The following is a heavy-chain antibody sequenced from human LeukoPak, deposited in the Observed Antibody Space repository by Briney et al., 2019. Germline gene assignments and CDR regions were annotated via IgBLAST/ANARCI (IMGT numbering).Heavy chain of an antibody. CDR2: IYTSGST. CDR1: GGSISSYY. V-gene: IGHV4-4*07. D-gene: IGHD3-10*01. J-gene: IGHJ4*02. Sequence: SETLSPTCTVSGGSISSYYWSWIRQPAGKGLEWIGRIYTSGSTNYNPSLKSRVTMSVDTSKNQFSLKLSSVTAADTAVYYCARADLIFPDYYGSGIIYFDYWGQGTLVTVSS. CDR3: ARADLIFPDYYGSGIIYFDY.